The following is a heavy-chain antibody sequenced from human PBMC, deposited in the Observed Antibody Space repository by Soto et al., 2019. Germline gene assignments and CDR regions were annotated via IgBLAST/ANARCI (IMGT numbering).Heavy chain of an antibody. J-gene: IGHJ5*02. V-gene: IGHV4-34*01. CDR2: INHSGST. Sequence: QVQLQQWGAGLLKPSETLSLTCAVYGGSFSGYYWSWIRQPPGKGLEWIGEINHSGSTNYNPSLKSRVTISVDTSKNQFSLKLSSATAADTAVYYCARGRLHYYGLGSYWFDPWGQGTLVTVSS. CDR1: GGSFSGYY. CDR3: ARGRLHYYGLGSYWFDP. D-gene: IGHD3-10*01.